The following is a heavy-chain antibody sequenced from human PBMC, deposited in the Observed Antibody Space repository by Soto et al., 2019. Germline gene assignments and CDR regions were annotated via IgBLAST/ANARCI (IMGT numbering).Heavy chain of an antibody. D-gene: IGHD6-13*01. J-gene: IGHJ4*02. CDR2: VYNSGST. V-gene: IGHV4-59*01. CDR1: GGSISSNY. CDR3: ARYRREAVAGYTLDN. Sequence: PSETLSLTCTVSGGSISSNYWTWIRQPPGRGLEWIGYVYNSGSTNYNPSLKSRVTISEDTSKSQFSLKVNSMTAADTAVYYCARYRREAVAGYTLDNWGQGILVTVSS.